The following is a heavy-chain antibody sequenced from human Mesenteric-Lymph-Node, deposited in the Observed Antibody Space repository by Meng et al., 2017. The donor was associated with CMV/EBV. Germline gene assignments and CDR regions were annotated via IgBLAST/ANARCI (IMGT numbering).Heavy chain of an antibody. CDR1: GFTFSSYS. J-gene: IGHJ3*02. CDR2: ISGSSSTM. V-gene: IGHV3-48*04. Sequence: GGSPRLSCAASGFTFSSYSMSWVRQAPGKGLEWVAYISGSSSTMYYADSVKGRFTISRDNAKNSLFMQMNSLRVEDTAVYYCARQDAFDIWGQGTLVTV. CDR3: ARQDAFDI.